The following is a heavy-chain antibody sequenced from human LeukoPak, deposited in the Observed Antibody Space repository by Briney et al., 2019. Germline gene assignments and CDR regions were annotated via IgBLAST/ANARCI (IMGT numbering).Heavy chain of an antibody. D-gene: IGHD1-26*01. Sequence: GGSLRLSCAAFGFTFSSYWMSWVRQAPGKGLEWVANIKQDGSEKYYVDSVKGRFTISRDNAKNSLYLQMNSLRAEDTAVYYCARTRWELSPRFDYWGQGTLVTVSS. CDR1: GFTFSSYW. CDR2: IKQDGSEK. V-gene: IGHV3-7*01. CDR3: ARTRWELSPRFDY. J-gene: IGHJ4*02.